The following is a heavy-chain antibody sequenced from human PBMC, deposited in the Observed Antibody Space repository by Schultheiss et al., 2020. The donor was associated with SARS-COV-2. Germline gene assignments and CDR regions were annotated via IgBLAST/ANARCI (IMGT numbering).Heavy chain of an antibody. CDR2: ISGSGGST. Sequence: GGSLRLSCAASGFTVSSNYMSWVRQAPGKGLEWVSAISGSGGSTYYADSVKGRFTISRDNSKNTLYLQMNSLRAEDTAVYYCASHRFLYDSSGYTFDYWGQGTLVTVSS. V-gene: IGHV3-23*01. J-gene: IGHJ4*02. D-gene: IGHD3-22*01. CDR3: ASHRFLYDSSGYTFDY. CDR1: GFTVSSNY.